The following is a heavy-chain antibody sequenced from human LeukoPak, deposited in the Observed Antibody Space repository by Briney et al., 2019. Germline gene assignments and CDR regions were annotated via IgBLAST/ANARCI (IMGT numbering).Heavy chain of an antibody. CDR1: GFTFSSYG. V-gene: IGHV3-30*02. CDR3: AKDRRGRNYYYMDV. Sequence: GGSLRLSCAASGFTFSSYGMHWVRQAPGKGLEWVAFIRYDGSNKYYADSVKGRFTISRDNSKNTLYLQMNSLRTEDTAVYYCAKDRRGRNYYYMDVWGKGTTVTISS. J-gene: IGHJ6*03. CDR2: IRYDGSNK. D-gene: IGHD3-16*01.